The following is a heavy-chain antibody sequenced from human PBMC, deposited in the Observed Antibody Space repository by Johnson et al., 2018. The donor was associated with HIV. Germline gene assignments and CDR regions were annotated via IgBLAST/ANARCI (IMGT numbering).Heavy chain of an antibody. CDR2: IQSGGGT. Sequence: VLLVESGGGLVKPGGSLRLSCAASGFTFSNAWMSWVRQATGTGLKWVAIIQSGGGTYHADSVKGRFTISRDNSKNTLYLQMNNLRAEDTAVYYCAKGASGSQRRGAFHIWGQGTMVTVSS. CDR1: GFTFSNAW. CDR3: AKGASGSQRRGAFHI. J-gene: IGHJ3*02. D-gene: IGHD1-26*01. V-gene: IGHV3-66*01.